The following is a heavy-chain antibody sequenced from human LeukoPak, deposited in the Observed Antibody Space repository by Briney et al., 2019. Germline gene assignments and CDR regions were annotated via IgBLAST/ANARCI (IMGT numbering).Heavy chain of an antibody. D-gene: IGHD5-18*01. V-gene: IGHV3-15*01. J-gene: IGHJ4*02. CDR2: IKSKTDGGTT. CDR3: TTGGIHPSVDY. Sequence: GGSRRLSCAASGFTFSNAWMSWVRQAPGKGLEWVGPIKSKTDGGTTDYAAPVKGRFTISRDDSKNTLYLQMNSLKTEDTAVYYCTTGGIHPSVDYWGQGTLVTVSS. CDR1: GFTFSNAW.